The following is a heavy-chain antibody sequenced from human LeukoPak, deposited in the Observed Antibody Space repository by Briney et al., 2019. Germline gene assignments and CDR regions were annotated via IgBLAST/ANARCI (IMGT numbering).Heavy chain of an antibody. Sequence: ASVKVSCKASGYTFTSYYMHWVRQAPGQGLEWMGIINPSGGSTSYAQKFQGRVTMTRDTSTSTVYMELSSLRSEDTAVYYCARALGYCSSTSCYAEYAFDIWGQGTIVTVSS. J-gene: IGHJ3*02. CDR3: ARALGYCSSTSCYAEYAFDI. CDR1: GYTFTSYY. V-gene: IGHV1-46*01. D-gene: IGHD2-2*01. CDR2: INPSGGST.